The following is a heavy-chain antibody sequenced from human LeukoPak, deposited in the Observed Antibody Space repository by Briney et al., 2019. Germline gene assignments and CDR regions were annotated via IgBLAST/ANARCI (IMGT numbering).Heavy chain of an antibody. J-gene: IGHJ4*02. CDR3: ARTRSITMIVVPTPYYFDY. CDR1: GFTFSSYW. D-gene: IGHD3-22*01. Sequence: GGSLRLSCAASGFTFSSYWMSWVRQAPGKGLERVAQIKEDGSEKYYVVSVKGGFTISRDNAKNSLYLQMSSLRAEDTAVYYCARTRSITMIVVPTPYYFDYWGQGPLVTVSS. CDR2: IKEDGSEK. V-gene: IGHV3-7*01.